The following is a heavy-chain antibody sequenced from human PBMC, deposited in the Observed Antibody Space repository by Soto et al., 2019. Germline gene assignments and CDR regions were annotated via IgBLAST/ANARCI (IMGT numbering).Heavy chain of an antibody. Sequence: PGESLKISCKGSGYSFTSYWIGWVRQMPGKGLEWMGIIYPGDSDTRYSPSFQGQVTISADKSISTAYLQWSSLKASDTAMYYCARISPRIAAAGTFDYWGQGTLVTVS. CDR3: ARISPRIAAAGTFDY. D-gene: IGHD6-13*01. CDR1: GYSFTSYW. V-gene: IGHV5-51*01. CDR2: IYPGDSDT. J-gene: IGHJ4*02.